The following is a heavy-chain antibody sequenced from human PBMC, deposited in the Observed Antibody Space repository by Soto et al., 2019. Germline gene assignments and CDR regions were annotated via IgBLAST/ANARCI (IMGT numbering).Heavy chain of an antibody. CDR1: FTSYD. CDR3: PRGPGSSDWRFSYYYMDV. J-gene: IGHJ6*02. CDR2: MNPNSGNT. V-gene: IGHV1-8*01. Sequence: QVQLVQSGAEVKKPGASVKVSCTFTSYDINWVRQATGQGLEWMGWMNPNSGNTRYAQKFQGRVTMTRNTSNFTAYMELSSLSSEDTAVYYCPRGPGSSDWRFSYYYMDVWGQGTTVTVSS. D-gene: IGHD6-19*01.